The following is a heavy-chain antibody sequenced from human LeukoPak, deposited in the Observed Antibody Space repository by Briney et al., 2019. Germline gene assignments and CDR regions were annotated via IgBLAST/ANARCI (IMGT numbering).Heavy chain of an antibody. D-gene: IGHD5-24*01. CDR1: GFTFSGSS. V-gene: IGHV3-73*01. CDR3: TLARRDGYNVDY. J-gene: IGHJ4*02. CDR2: IRTKANNYAT. Sequence: GGSLRLSCAASGFTFSGSSMHWVRQASGKGLEWVGRIRTKANNYATAYAASVKGRFTISRDDSKNMAYLQMNSLKTEDTAVYYCTLARRDGYNVDYWGQGTLVTVSS.